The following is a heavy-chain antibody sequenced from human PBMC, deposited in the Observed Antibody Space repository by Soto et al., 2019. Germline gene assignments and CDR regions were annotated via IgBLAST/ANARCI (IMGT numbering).Heavy chain of an antibody. D-gene: IGHD2-15*01. CDR3: ARAVVTKYDY. J-gene: IGHJ4*02. V-gene: IGHV4-30-2*01. CDR1: GGSISSGGYS. Sequence: QLQLQESGSGLVKPSQTLSLTCAVSGGSISSGGYSWSWIRQPPGKGLEWIGYIYHSGSTYYIPSLKSRVTITVDRSNNQFSLKLSSVTAADTAVYYCARAVVTKYDYWGQGTLVTVSS. CDR2: IYHSGST.